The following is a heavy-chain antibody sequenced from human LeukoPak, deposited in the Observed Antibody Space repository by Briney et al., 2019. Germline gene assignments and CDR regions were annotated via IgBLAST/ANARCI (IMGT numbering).Heavy chain of an antibody. Sequence: ASVKVSCKASGYTFTGYYMHWVRQAPGQGLEWMGWINPNSGGTNYAQKFQGRVTMTRDTSISTAYMELSRLRSDDTAVYYCASDLRSSSWYLNRYWFDPWGQGTLVTVSS. J-gene: IGHJ5*02. CDR2: INPNSGGT. V-gene: IGHV1-2*02. CDR1: GYTFTGYY. CDR3: ASDLRSSSWYLNRYWFDP. D-gene: IGHD6-13*01.